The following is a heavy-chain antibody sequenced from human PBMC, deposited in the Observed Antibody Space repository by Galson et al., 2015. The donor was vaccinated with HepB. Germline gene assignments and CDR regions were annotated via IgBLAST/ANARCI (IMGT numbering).Heavy chain of an antibody. J-gene: IGHJ4*02. V-gene: IGHV3-33*01. CDR2: IWYDGSNK. Sequence: SLRLSCAASGFTFSSYGMHWVRQAPGKGLEWVAVIWYDGSNKYYADSVKGRFTISRDNSKNTLYLQMNSLRAEDTAVYYCARTIPTIAAAGPGFDYWGQGTLVTVSS. CDR3: ARTIPTIAAAGPGFDY. D-gene: IGHD6-13*01. CDR1: GFTFSSYG.